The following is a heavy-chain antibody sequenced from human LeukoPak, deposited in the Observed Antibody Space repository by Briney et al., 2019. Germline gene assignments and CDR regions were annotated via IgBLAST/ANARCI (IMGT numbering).Heavy chain of an antibody. D-gene: IGHD3-22*01. J-gene: IGHJ5*02. CDR2: IYPGDSDT. CDR1: GYSFTSYW. CDR3: ARHPEITMIPNWFDP. V-gene: IGHV5-51*01. Sequence: GESLKISCKGSGYSFTSYWIGWVRQMPGKGLEWMGIIYPGDSDTRYSPSFQGQVTISADKSISTAYLQWSSLKASDTAMYYCARHPEITMIPNWFDPWGQGTLVTVPS.